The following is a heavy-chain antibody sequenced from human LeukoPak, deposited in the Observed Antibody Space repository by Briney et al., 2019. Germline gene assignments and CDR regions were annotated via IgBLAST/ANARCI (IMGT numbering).Heavy chain of an antibody. Sequence: ASVKVSCKASGYTFNAYCIHWVRQAPGQGLEWMGWINPNSGGTSYAQKFQGRVTMTRDTSISTAYMELSRLGSDDTAVYFCARAGGGYSSGWGAFDIWGQGTVVTVSS. CDR3: ARAGGGYSSGWGAFDI. D-gene: IGHD5-18*01. V-gene: IGHV1-2*02. CDR1: GYTFNAYC. CDR2: INPNSGGT. J-gene: IGHJ3*02.